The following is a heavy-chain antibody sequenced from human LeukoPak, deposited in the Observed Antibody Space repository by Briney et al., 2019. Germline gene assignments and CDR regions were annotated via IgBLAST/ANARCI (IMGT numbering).Heavy chain of an antibody. CDR2: IYWDYDK. V-gene: IGHV2-5*02. CDR1: GVSLRTGGVG. D-gene: IGHD6-19*01. J-gene: IGHJ3*02. CDR3: AHKYTSGWYSAFDI. Sequence: VCGPTLVKPPQTLTLTCTFSGVSLRTGGVGVGGIRQPRGKALEWLSLIYWDYDKRYSPSLKSRLTITKDTSKNQVVLTMTTMDPVDTATYSCAHKYTSGWYSAFDIWGQGTMVTVSS.